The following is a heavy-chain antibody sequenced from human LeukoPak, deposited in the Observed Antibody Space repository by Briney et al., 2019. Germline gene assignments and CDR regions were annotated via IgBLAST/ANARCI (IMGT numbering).Heavy chain of an antibody. CDR3: ARHSYGDYDY. Sequence: PSETLSLTCTVSGGSIRTYFWSWIRQPPGKGLEWIGYIYYSGSTNYNPSLKSRVTISVDTSKNQFSLRLSSVTAADTAVYYCARHSYGDYDYWGQGTLVTVSS. J-gene: IGHJ4*02. D-gene: IGHD4-17*01. CDR2: IYYSGST. CDR1: GGSIRTYF. V-gene: IGHV4-59*08.